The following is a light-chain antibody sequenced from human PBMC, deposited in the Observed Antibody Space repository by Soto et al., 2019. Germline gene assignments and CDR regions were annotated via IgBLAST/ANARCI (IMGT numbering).Light chain of an antibody. Sequence: QLVLTQPPSASGSPGQSVTISCTGTSSDVGGYNYVSWYQQYPGRAPKLMIYEVTKRPSGVPDRFSGSKSGNTASLTVSGLQAEDEADYSCSSYAASNNFYFVFGGGTQLTVL. CDR1: SSDVGGYNY. J-gene: IGLJ3*02. V-gene: IGLV2-8*01. CDR3: SSYAASNNFYFV. CDR2: EVT.